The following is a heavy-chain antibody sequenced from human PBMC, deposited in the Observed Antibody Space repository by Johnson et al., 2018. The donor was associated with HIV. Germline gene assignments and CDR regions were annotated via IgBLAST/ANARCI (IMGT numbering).Heavy chain of an antibody. V-gene: IGHV3-30-3*01. D-gene: IGHD2-15*01. J-gene: IGHJ3*02. CDR2: ISYDRSNK. CDR3: AKGKVVVAAHDACDI. CDR1: GFTFSSYA. Sequence: QVQLVESGGGVVQPGRSLRLSCAASGFTFSSYAMHWVRQAPGKGLEWVAVISYDRSNKYYADSVKGRFTISRDNSKNTLYLQMNSLRAEDTAEDYCAKGKVVVAAHDACDIWGQGTMVTVSS.